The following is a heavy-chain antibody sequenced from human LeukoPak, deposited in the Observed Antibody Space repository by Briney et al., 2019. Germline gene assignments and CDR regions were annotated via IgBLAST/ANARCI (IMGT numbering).Heavy chain of an antibody. D-gene: IGHD6-19*01. J-gene: IGHJ6*02. CDR3: ARQQWLVIDYYYGMDV. Sequence: ASVKVSCKASGYTFTNYGISWVRQAPGQGLEWMGWISAYNGNTNYAQKLQGRVTMTTDTSTSIAYMELRSLRSDDTAVYYCARQQWLVIDYYYGMDVWGQGTTVTVSS. CDR1: GYTFTNYG. V-gene: IGHV1-18*01. CDR2: ISAYNGNT.